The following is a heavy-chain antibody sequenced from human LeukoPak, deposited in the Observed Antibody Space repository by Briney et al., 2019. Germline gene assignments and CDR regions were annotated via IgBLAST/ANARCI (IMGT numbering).Heavy chain of an antibody. CDR3: AXXXXXXXXXXXXXXXXXDP. CDR2: INPNSGGT. CDR1: X. Sequence: XMXXVRQAPGQGXXXXGWINPNSGGTNYAQKFQGRVTMIRDTSISTXYMELSSLRSDDTAVYYCAXXXXXXXXXXXXXXXXXDPXGQXXXXTVSS. J-gene: IGHJ5*02. V-gene: IGHV1-2*02.